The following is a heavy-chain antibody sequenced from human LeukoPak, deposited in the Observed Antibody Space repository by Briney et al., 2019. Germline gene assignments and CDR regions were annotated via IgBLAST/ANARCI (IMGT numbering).Heavy chain of an antibody. CDR1: GFTFSSYA. J-gene: IGHJ6*02. CDR2: ISYDGSNK. V-gene: IGHV3-30*04. D-gene: IGHD2-15*01. Sequence: GGSLRLSCAASGFTFSSYAMHWVRQAPGKGLEWVAVISYDGSNKYYVDSVKGRFTISRDNSKNTLYLQMNSLRAEDTAVYYRARTYCSGGSCYLPIYYGMDVWGQGTTVTVSS. CDR3: ARTYCSGGSCYLPIYYGMDV.